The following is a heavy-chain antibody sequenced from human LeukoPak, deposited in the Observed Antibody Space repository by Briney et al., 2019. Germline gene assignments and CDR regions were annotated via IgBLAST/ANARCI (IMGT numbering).Heavy chain of an antibody. CDR1: GYTLTELS. D-gene: IGHD3-16*02. CDR3: ATEGSYDYVWGSYRAYFDY. V-gene: IGHV1-24*01. Sequence: GASVTVSCKVSGYTLTELSMHWVRQAPGKGVEGMGGFDPEDGETIYAQKFQGRVTMTEDTSTDTAYMELSSLRSEDTAVYYCATEGSYDYVWGSYRAYFDYWGQGTLVSVSS. CDR2: FDPEDGET. J-gene: IGHJ4*02.